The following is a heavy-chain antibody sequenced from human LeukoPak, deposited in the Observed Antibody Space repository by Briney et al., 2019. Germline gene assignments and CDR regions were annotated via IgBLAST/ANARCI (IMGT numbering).Heavy chain of an antibody. CDR2: IYSSGNA. CDR1: GSSISSSSYY. Sequence: SETLSLTCSVSGSSISSSSYYWSWIRQPAGEGLEWIGRIYSSGNAHYNPSLKSRVTMSVDTSKNQFSLNLTSVTAADTATYYCAREGPPNYYYYMDVWGTGTTVTISS. CDR3: AREGPPNYYYYMDV. J-gene: IGHJ6*03. V-gene: IGHV4-61*02.